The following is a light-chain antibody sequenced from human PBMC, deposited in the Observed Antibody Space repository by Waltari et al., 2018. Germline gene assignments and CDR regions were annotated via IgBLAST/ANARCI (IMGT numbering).Light chain of an antibody. CDR3: QQSYSTPPT. CDR1: QGITNY. Sequence: DIQMTQSPSSLSASVGDRVTITCQASQGITNYLNWYQQKPGQAPKLLIYDSSNLETGVPSRFSGSGSGTDFTFTISSLQPEDFATYYCQQSYSTPPTFGQGTKMEIK. J-gene: IGKJ1*01. V-gene: IGKV1-39*01. CDR2: DSS.